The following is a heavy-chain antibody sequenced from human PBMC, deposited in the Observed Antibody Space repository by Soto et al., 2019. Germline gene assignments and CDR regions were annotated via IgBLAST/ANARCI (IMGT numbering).Heavy chain of an antibody. CDR2: ISGSGGST. CDR1: GFTFSSYA. CDR3: AILPNVLRFLEWLRDYYYYYMDV. Sequence: GGSLRLSCAASGFTFSSYAMSWVRQAPGKGLEWVSAISGSGGSTYYADSVKGRFTISRDNSKNTLYLQMNSLRAEDTAVYYCAILPNVLRFLEWLRDYYYYYMDVWGKGTTVTVSS. V-gene: IGHV3-23*01. J-gene: IGHJ6*03. D-gene: IGHD3-3*01.